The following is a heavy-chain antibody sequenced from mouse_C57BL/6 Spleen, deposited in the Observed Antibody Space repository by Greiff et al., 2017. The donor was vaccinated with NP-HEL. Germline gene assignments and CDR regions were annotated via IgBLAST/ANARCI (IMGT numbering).Heavy chain of an antibody. CDR2: IYPGDGDT. D-gene: IGHD4-1*01. J-gene: IGHJ4*01. V-gene: IGHV1-80*01. CDR1: GYAFSSYW. Sequence: LMESGASVKISCKASGYAFSSYWMNWVKQRPGKGLEWIGQIYPGDGDTNYNGKFKGKATLTADKSSSTAYMQLSSLTSEDSAVYFCARVRLGRKGPMDYWGQGTSVTVSS. CDR3: ARVRLGRKGPMDY.